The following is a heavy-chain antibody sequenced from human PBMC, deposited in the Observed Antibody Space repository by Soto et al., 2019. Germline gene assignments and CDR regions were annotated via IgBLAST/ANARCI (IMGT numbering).Heavy chain of an antibody. V-gene: IGHV4-30-2*01. CDR1: GGSISSGGYS. D-gene: IGHD3-10*02. J-gene: IGHJ6*02. CDR3: ARIGLFGEYYYGMDV. Sequence: KPSETLSLTCAVSGGSISSGGYSWSWIRQPPGKGLEWIGYIYHSGSTYYNPSLKSRVTISVDRPKNQYSLKLSSVTAADTAVYYCARIGLFGEYYYGMDVWGQGTTVTVSS. CDR2: IYHSGST.